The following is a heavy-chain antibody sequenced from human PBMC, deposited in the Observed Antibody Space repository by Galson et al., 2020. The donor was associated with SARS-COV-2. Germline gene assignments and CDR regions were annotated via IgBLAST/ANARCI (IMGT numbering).Heavy chain of an antibody. CDR3: ARAHIHYYGSGSPRGDLDY. Sequence: SETLSLTCAVSGGSISSSNWWSWVRQPPGKGLEWIGKIYHSGSTNYNPSLKSRVTISVDKSKNQFSLKLSSVTAADTAVYYCARAHIHYYGSGSPRGDLDYWGQGTLVTVSS. J-gene: IGHJ4*02. CDR1: GGSISSSNW. V-gene: IGHV4-4*02. D-gene: IGHD3-10*01. CDR2: IYHSGST.